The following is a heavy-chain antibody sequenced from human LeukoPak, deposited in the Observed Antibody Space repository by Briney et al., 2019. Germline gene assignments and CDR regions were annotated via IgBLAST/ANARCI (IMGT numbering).Heavy chain of an antibody. J-gene: IGHJ4*02. CDR1: GGTFSSYA. CDR2: IIPILGIA. Sequence: ASVKVSCKASGGTFSSYAISWVRQAPGQGLEWMGRIIPILGIANYAQKFQGRVMITADKSTSTAYMELSSLRSEDTAVYYCARGAMVRGVLDYWGQGTLVTVSS. CDR3: ARGAMVRGVLDY. D-gene: IGHD3-10*01. V-gene: IGHV1-69*04.